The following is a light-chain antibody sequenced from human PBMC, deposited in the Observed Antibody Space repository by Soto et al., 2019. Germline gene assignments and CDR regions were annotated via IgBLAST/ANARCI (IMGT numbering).Light chain of an antibody. J-gene: IGKJ5*01. V-gene: IGKV3-15*01. Sequence: EIVITQSQATLSVSPGEGATVSCRASQSVSSHLAWYQHKPGQAPRLLFYDASTRATGIPARFSGSGSGTEFTLTISSLQSEDFAVYCCPHSHGWPIPFGQGTRLEIK. CDR1: QSVSSH. CDR3: PHSHGWPIP. CDR2: DAS.